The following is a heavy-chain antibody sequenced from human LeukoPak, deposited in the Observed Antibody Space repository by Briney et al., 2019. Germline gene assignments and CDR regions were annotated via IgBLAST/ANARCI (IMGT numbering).Heavy chain of an antibody. CDR3: ARVGVAAARILIHVYYYYYMDV. Sequence: KASETLSLTCTVSGGSISSSSYYWGWIRQPPGKGLEWIGSIYYSGSTYYNPSLKSRVTISVDTSKNQFSLKLSSVTAADTAVYYCARVGVAAARILIHVYYYYYMDVWGKGTTVTVSS. D-gene: IGHD2-15*01. CDR2: IYYSGST. J-gene: IGHJ6*03. V-gene: IGHV4-39*07. CDR1: GGSISSSSYY.